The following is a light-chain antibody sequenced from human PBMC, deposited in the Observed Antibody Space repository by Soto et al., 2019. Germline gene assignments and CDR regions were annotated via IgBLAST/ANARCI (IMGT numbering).Light chain of an antibody. V-gene: IGKV3-20*01. Sequence: IALTQPPGTLSLSPGERATLSCRASQSVSSSYLAWYQQKPGQAPRLLIYGASSRATGIPDRFSGSGSGTEFTLTISRLEPEDFAVYYCQQYGSSPASFTFGPGTKVDIK. J-gene: IGKJ3*01. CDR2: GAS. CDR3: QQYGSSPASFT. CDR1: QSVSSSY.